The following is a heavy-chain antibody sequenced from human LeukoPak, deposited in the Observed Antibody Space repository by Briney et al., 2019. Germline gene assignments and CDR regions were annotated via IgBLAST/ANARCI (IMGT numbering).Heavy chain of an antibody. V-gene: IGHV3-33*01. Sequence: GSLRLSCAASGFTFSSYGMHWVRQAPGKGLEWVAVIWYDGSNKYYADSVKGRFTISRDNSKNTLYLQMNSLRAEDTAVYYCARGYDYGDSRYYFDYWGQGTLVTVSS. D-gene: IGHD4-17*01. CDR3: ARGYDYGDSRYYFDY. J-gene: IGHJ4*02. CDR2: IWYDGSNK. CDR1: GFTFSSYG.